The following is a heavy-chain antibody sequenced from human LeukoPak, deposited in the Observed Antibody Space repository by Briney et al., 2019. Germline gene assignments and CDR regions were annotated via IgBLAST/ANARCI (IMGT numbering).Heavy chain of an antibody. J-gene: IGHJ3*02. D-gene: IGHD2-21*02. Sequence: PSETLSLTCAVYVGSFSRYYWIWIGQPPGKGLEWIGEINHSGSTNYNPSLKSRVTISVDTSKNQFSLKLSSVTAADTAVYYCVRGRGSMYCCGDCVAFDIWGQGTMVTVSS. CDR2: INHSGST. CDR3: VRGRGSMYCCGDCVAFDI. V-gene: IGHV4-34*01. CDR1: VGSFSRYY.